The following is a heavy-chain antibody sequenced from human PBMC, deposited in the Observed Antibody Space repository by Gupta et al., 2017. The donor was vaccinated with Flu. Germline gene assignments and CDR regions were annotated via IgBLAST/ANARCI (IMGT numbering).Heavy chain of an antibody. CDR3: AIASGRRDSSGYYSTYYVDY. D-gene: IGHD3-22*01. CDR1: GYSFTSYW. Sequence: EVQLVQSGAEVKKPGESLKISCKGSGYSFTSYWIGGVRQMPGKGLEWMGLIYPGDSDTRYSPSFQGQVTISADKSISNAYLQWSSLKASDNAMYYCAIASGRRDSSGYYSTYYVDYWGQGTLGTVSS. J-gene: IGHJ4*02. V-gene: IGHV5-51*03. CDR2: IYPGDSDT.